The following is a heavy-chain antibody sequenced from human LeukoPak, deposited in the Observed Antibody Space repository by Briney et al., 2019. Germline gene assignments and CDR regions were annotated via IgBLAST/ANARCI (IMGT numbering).Heavy chain of an antibody. CDR3: ARAAGYCSGGSCYSGRSHYYGMDV. CDR1: GYTFTSYG. Sequence: ASVKVSCKASGYTFTSYGISWVRQAPGQGLEWMGWISAYNGNTNYAQKLQGRVTMTTDTSTSTAYMELRSLRSDDTGVYYCARAAGYCSGGSCYSGRSHYYGMDVWGQRTTVTVSS. V-gene: IGHV1-18*01. J-gene: IGHJ6*02. D-gene: IGHD2-15*01. CDR2: ISAYNGNT.